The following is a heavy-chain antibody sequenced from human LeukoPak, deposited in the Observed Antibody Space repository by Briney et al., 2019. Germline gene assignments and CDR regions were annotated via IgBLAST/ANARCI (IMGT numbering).Heavy chain of an antibody. J-gene: IGHJ4*02. CDR3: ARDLVKQQLASRHDNFDY. Sequence: ASVKVSCKAPGYTFTSYGISWVRQAPGQGLEWMGWISAYNGNTNYAQKLQGRVTMTTDTSTSTAYMELRSLRSDDTAVYYCARDLVKQQLASRHDNFDYWGQGTLVTVSS. D-gene: IGHD6-13*01. V-gene: IGHV1-18*01. CDR1: GYTFTSYG. CDR2: ISAYNGNT.